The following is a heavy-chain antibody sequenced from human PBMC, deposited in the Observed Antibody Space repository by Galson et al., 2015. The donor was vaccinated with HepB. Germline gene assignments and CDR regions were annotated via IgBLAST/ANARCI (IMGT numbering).Heavy chain of an antibody. D-gene: IGHD4-17*01. V-gene: IGHV1-18*01. CDR2: ITAYDGDT. J-gene: IGHJ3*02. CDR1: GYTFNTYG. CDR3: ARYLGDYRAFDI. Sequence: SVKVSCKASGYTFNTYGISWVRQAPGQGLEWMGWITAYDGDTNYAHKFQGRVTLTTDTSTSTAYMELRSLRPEDTAMYFCARYLGDYRAFDIWGQGTMVTVSS.